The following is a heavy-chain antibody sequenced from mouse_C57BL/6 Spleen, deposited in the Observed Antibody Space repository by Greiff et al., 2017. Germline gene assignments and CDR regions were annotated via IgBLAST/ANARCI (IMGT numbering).Heavy chain of an antibody. V-gene: IGHV2-2*01. J-gene: IGHJ1*03. CDR1: GFSLTSYG. CDR3: ARPYYYGSSPSEYFEV. Sequence: QVQLKQSGPGLVQPSQSLSITCTVSGFSLTSYGVHWVRQSPGKGLEWLGVIWSGGSTAYNAAFLSRLSISKDNSKSQVFFKMNSLQADDTAIYYYARPYYYGSSPSEYFEVWGTGTTVTVSS. D-gene: IGHD1-1*01. CDR2: IWSGGST.